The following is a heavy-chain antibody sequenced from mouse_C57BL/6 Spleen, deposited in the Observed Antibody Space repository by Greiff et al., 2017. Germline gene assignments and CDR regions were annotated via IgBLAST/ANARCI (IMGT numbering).Heavy chain of an antibody. Sequence: QVQLKESGAELMKPGASVKLSCKATGYTFTGYWIEWVKQRPGHGLEWIGEILPGSGSTNYNEKFKGKATFTADTSSNTAYMQLSSLTTEDSAIYYCARRDYGNYGGFAYWGQGTLVTVSA. CDR2: ILPGSGST. J-gene: IGHJ3*01. D-gene: IGHD2-1*01. CDR1: GYTFTGYW. V-gene: IGHV1-9*01. CDR3: ARRDYGNYGGFAY.